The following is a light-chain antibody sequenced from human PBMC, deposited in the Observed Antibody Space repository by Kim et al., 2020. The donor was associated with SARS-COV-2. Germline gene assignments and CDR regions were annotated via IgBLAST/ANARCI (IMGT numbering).Light chain of an antibody. CDR3: QVWDSTSSHVV. Sequence: SCELTQPPSVSVAPGRTARITCGGNNIGRKAVHWIQQRPGQAPVSVIYNDDIRPSGIPGRFSGSNSGNTASLTISRAEAGDEADYYCQVWDSTSSHVVFGGGTKLTVL. CDR1: NIGRKA. V-gene: IGLV3-21*04. J-gene: IGLJ2*01. CDR2: NDD.